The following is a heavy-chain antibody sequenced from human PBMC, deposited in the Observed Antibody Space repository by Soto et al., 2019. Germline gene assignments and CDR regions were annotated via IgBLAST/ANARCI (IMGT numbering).Heavy chain of an antibody. CDR1: GYSFTSYW. V-gene: IGHV5-51*01. J-gene: IGHJ6*02. D-gene: IGHD5-12*01. CDR3: ARHGNIVDTTHKPHYYYYGMDV. CDR2: IYPGDSDT. Sequence: GESLKISCKGSGYSFTSYWIGWVRQMPGKGLEWMGIIYPGDSDTRYSPSFQGQVTISADKSISTAYLQWSSLKASDTAMYYCARHGNIVDTTHKPHYYYYGMDVWGQGTTVTVS.